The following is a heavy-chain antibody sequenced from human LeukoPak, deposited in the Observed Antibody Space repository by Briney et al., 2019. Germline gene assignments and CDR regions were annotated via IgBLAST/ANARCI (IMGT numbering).Heavy chain of an antibody. J-gene: IGHJ3*02. CDR1: GDSFTSYD. D-gene: IGHD3-10*01. CDR2: MNPNSGNT. CDR3: ARFPGLLWFGELLDAFDI. V-gene: IGHV1-8*01. Sequence: GASVKVSCKASGDSFTSYDINWVRQATGQGLEWMGWMNPNSGNTGYAQKFQGRVTMTRNTSISTAYMELSSLRSEDTAVYYCARFPGLLWFGELLDAFDIWGQGTMVTVSS.